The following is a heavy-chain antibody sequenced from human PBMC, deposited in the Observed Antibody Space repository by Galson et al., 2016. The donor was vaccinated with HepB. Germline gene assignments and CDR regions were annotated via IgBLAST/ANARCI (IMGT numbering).Heavy chain of an antibody. CDR2: IGGSDGYT. CDR1: GFTLAGNG. CDR3: AKGTTLQVHFGYFDH. V-gene: IGHV3-23*01. J-gene: IGHJ4*02. D-gene: IGHD1/OR15-1a*01. Sequence: SLRLSCAASGFTLAGNGMTWARQAPGKGLEWVSDIGGSDGYTYYADSVKGRFTISRDNSKNTLYLQMNSLRVDDTAVYYCAKGTTLQVHFGYFDHWGQGTLVTVSS.